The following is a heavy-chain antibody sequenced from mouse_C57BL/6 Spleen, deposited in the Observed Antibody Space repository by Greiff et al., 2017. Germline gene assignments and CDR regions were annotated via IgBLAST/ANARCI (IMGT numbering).Heavy chain of an antibody. Sequence: VKLQESGPELVKPGASVKLSCKASGYTFTSYDINWVKQRPGQGLEWIGWIYPRDGSTKYNEKFKGKATLTVDTSSSTAYMELHSLTSEDSAVYFCARSYYSNYGAYWGQGTLVTVSA. CDR3: ARSYYSNYGAY. CDR2: IYPRDGST. J-gene: IGHJ3*01. D-gene: IGHD2-5*01. CDR1: GYTFTSYD. V-gene: IGHV1-85*01.